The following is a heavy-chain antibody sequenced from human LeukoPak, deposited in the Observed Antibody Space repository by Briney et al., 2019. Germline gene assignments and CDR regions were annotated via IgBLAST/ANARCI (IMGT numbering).Heavy chain of an antibody. D-gene: IGHD1-26*01. J-gene: IGHJ4*02. CDR1: GFTFSSYA. CDR3: AKALQWELLFPH. V-gene: IGHV3-23*01. CDR2: ISGSGGST. Sequence: GGSLRLSCAASGFTFSSYAMSWVRQAPGKGLEWVSAISGSGGSTYYADSVKGRFTISRDNSKNTPYLQMNSLRAEDTAVYYCAKALQWELLFPHWGQGTLVTVSS.